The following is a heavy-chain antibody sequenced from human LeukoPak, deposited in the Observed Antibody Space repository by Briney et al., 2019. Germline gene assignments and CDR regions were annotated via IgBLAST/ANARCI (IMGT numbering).Heavy chain of an antibody. CDR3: ARGRNIVVVPAATPPYFDY. Sequence: GASVKVSCKASGGTFSSYAISWVRQAPGQGLEWMGEIIPIFGTANYAQKFQGRVTITADESTSTAYMELSSLRSEDTAVYYCARGRNIVVVPAATPPYFDYWGQGTLVTVSS. D-gene: IGHD2-2*01. V-gene: IGHV1-69*13. CDR1: GGTFSSYA. J-gene: IGHJ4*02. CDR2: IIPIFGTA.